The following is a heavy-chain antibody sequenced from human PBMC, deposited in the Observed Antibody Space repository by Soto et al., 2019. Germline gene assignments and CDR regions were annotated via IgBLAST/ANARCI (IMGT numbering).Heavy chain of an antibody. V-gene: IGHV3-15*01. D-gene: IGHD6-19*01. CDR1: GFTFSNAW. CDR3: TTDDSSGWYGRDQRFDY. J-gene: IGHJ4*02. CDR2: IKSKTDGGTT. Sequence: GGSLRLSCAASGFTFSNAWMSWVRQAPGKGLEWVGRIKSKTDGGTTDYAAPVKGRFTISRDDSKNTLYLQMNSLKTEDTAVYYCTTDDSSGWYGRDQRFDYWGQGTLVTVSS.